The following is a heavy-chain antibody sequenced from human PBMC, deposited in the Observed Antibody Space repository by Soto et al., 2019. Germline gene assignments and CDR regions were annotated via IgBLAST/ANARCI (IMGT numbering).Heavy chain of an antibody. CDR1: GFTFSSYA. J-gene: IGHJ6*03. CDR3: AKDFFQVGRYFDPTGYTIYYMDV. CDR2: SSGNGGSK. D-gene: IGHD3-9*01. V-gene: IGHV3-23*01. Sequence: GGSLRLSCAASGFTFSSYAMSWVRQAPGKGLERDTASSGNGGSKYYADSVKGPFTISRDNSKNTLYLQMNSLRAEDTAVYYCAKDFFQVGRYFDPTGYTIYYMDVWGKGTTVTVSS.